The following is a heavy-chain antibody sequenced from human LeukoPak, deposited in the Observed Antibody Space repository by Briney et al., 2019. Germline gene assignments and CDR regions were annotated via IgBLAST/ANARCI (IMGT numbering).Heavy chain of an antibody. Sequence: PSQTLSLTCAASGGSISSGGYSWSWIRQPAGKGLEWIGRIYTSGSTNYNPSLKSRVTMSVDTSKNQFSLKLSSVTAADTAVYYCARDWRGSYYGDAFDIWGQGTMVTVSS. D-gene: IGHD1-26*01. CDR3: ARDWRGSYYGDAFDI. J-gene: IGHJ3*02. CDR1: GGSISSGGYS. CDR2: IYTSGST. V-gene: IGHV4-61*02.